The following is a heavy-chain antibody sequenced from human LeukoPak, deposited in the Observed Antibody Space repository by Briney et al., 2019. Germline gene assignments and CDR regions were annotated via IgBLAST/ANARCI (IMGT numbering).Heavy chain of an antibody. CDR3: ARHVWGYCSSTSCYDSTIDY. D-gene: IGHD2-2*01. CDR2: IYYSGST. V-gene: IGHV4-59*05. CDR1: GGSISSYY. J-gene: IGHJ4*02. Sequence: SETLSLTCTVSGGSISSYYWSWIRQPPGRGLEWIGSIYYSGSTYYNPSLKSRVTISVDTSKNQFSLKLSSATAADTAVYYCARHVWGYCSSTSCYDSTIDYWGQGTLVTVSS.